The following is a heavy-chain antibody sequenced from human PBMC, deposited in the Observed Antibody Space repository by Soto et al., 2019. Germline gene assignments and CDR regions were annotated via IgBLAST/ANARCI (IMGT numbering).Heavy chain of an antibody. J-gene: IGHJ5*02. CDR2: IVVGSGNT. V-gene: IGHV1-58*02. Sequence: SVKVSCKASGFTFTSSAMQWVRQARGQRLEWIGWIVVGSGNTNYAQKFQERVTITRDMSTSTAYMELSSLRSEDTAVYYCATGYSSSDWFDPWGQGTLVTVSS. D-gene: IGHD6-6*01. CDR3: ATGYSSSDWFDP. CDR1: GFTFTSSA.